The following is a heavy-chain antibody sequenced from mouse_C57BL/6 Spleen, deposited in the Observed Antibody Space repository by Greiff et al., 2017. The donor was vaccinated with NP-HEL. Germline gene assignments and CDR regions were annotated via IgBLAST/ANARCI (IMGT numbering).Heavy chain of an antibody. D-gene: IGHD1-1*01. J-gene: IGHJ4*01. CDR1: GYAFSSYW. Sequence: VQLQQSGAELVKPGASVKISCKASGYAFSSYWMNWVKQRPGKGLEGIGQIYPGDGDTNYNGKFKGKATLTADKSSSTAYMQLSSLTSEDSAVYFCARHYGSSYDYAMDYWGQGTSVTVSS. CDR2: IYPGDGDT. CDR3: ARHYGSSYDYAMDY. V-gene: IGHV1-80*01.